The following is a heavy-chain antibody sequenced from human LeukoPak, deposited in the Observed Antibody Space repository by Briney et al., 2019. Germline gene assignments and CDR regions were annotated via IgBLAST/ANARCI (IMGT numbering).Heavy chain of an antibody. V-gene: IGHV4-38-2*02. CDR1: GDSISSDYY. D-gene: IGHD3-22*01. CDR2: AYHRGGP. Sequence: PSETLSLTCTVSGDSISSDYYWAWIRQPPGKVLEWIGSAYHRGGPHYNPSLRSRVTILVDTSENQLSLALSSVTAADTAVYYCARALYYFETSGYTFDYWGQGSLVTVSS. J-gene: IGHJ4*02. CDR3: ARALYYFETSGYTFDY.